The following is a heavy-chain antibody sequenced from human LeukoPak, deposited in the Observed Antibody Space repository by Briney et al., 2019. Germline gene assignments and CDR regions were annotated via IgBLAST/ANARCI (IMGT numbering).Heavy chain of an antibody. J-gene: IGHJ4*02. D-gene: IGHD4-17*01. CDR2: IDPSDSYT. Sequence: GGSLKISCKGSGYSFTSYWISWVRQMPGKGLEWMGRIDPSDSYTNYSPSFQGHVTISADKSISTAYLQWSSLKASDTAMYYCASVYGDYAGYWGQGTLVTVSS. CDR3: ASVYGDYAGY. V-gene: IGHV5-10-1*01. CDR1: GYSFTSYW.